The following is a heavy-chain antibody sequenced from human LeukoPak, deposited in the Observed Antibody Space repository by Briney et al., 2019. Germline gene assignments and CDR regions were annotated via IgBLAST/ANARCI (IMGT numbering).Heavy chain of an antibody. CDR1: GGSISSYY. Sequence: SETLSLTCTVSGGSISSYYWSWIRQPPGKGLEWIGYIHYSGSTNYNPSLKSRVTISVDTSKNQFSLKLSSVTAADTAVYYCARRDLFYWYFDLWGRGTLVTVSS. V-gene: IGHV4-59*08. J-gene: IGHJ2*01. CDR3: ARRDLFYWYFDL. D-gene: IGHD2-21*01. CDR2: IHYSGST.